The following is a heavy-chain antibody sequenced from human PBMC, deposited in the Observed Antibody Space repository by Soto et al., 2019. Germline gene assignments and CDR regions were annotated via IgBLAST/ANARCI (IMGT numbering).Heavy chain of an antibody. D-gene: IGHD3-22*01. CDR3: PIGAYYYDSSSLSY. CDR2: ISSSSSTI. Sequence: EVQLVESGGGLVQPGGSLRLSCAASGFTFSSYSMKWVRQAPGKGLEWVSYISSSSSTIYYADSVKGRFTTSRDNAKNSLYLQMNSLRAEDTAVYYCPIGAYYYDSSSLSYWGQGTLVTGCS. CDR1: GFTFSSYS. V-gene: IGHV3-48*01. J-gene: IGHJ4*02.